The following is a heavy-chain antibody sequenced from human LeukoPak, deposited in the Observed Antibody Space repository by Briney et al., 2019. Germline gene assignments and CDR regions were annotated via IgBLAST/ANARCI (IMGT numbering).Heavy chain of an antibody. CDR1: GGSISSGGYY. CDR3: ARGYSSSWYYYGMDV. D-gene: IGHD6-13*01. CDR2: IYYSGST. Sequence: SQTLSLTCTVSGGSISSGGYYWSWIRQHPGKGLEWIGYIYYSGSTYYNLSLKSRVTISVDTSKNQFSLKLSSVTAADTAVYYCARGYSSSWYYYGMDVWGQGTTVTVSS. J-gene: IGHJ6*02. V-gene: IGHV4-31*03.